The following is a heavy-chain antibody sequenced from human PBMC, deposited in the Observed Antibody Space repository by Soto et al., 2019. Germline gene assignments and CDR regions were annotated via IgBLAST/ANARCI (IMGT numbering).Heavy chain of an antibody. J-gene: IGHJ1*01. CDR2: IYSGGST. CDR1: GFTVSSNY. CDR3: ARGAHYGSGSYYKD. V-gene: IGHV3-53*02. Sequence: EVQMVETGGGLIQPGGSLRLSCADSGFTVSSNYMSWVRQAPGKGLEWVSVIYSGGSTYYADSVKGRFTISRDNSKNTLYLQMNSLRVEDTAVHYCARGAHYGSGSYYKDWGQGTLVTVSS. D-gene: IGHD3-10*01.